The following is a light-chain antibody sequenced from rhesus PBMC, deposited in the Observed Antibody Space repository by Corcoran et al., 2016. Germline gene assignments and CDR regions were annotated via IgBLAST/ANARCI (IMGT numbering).Light chain of an antibody. CDR2: GAS. CDR1: QGINKA. Sequence: DIQMTQSPSSLSASVGDRVTVTCRASQGINKALSWYQQKPGEAPLLLISGASSLQTGVSSRFSGTRSGTDYTLTISSRQPEDVATYYCLQDYSPPLTFGGGTKVEIK. J-gene: IGKJ4*01. CDR3: LQDYSPPLT. V-gene: IGKV1-94*01.